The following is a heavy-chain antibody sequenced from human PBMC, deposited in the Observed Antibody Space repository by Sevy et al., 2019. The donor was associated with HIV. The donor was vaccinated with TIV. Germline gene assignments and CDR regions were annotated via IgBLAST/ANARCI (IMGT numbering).Heavy chain of an antibody. CDR3: ARDRVVHNDYIFVAYYYGMDV. CDR1: GFAVSDNC. V-gene: IGHV3-53*01. D-gene: IGHD4-4*01. J-gene: IGHJ6*02. CDR2: IFSGGRT. Sequence: GGSLRLSCAVSGFAVSDNCMSWVRQSPGKGLEWVSVIFSGGRTSYADSVKGRFTVSRDGSKNTLCLQMDNLRAEDTATYYCARDRVVHNDYIFVAYYYGMDVWGQGTTVTVSS.